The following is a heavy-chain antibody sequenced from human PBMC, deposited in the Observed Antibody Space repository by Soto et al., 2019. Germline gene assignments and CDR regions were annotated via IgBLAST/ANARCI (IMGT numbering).Heavy chain of an antibody. Sequence: PGGYLRLSCAASGFTVSSNDISWVRQATWKGLEWVSVIYSGGITYYADSVKGLFTISRDNSKNTLYLQMNSLRAEDTAVYYCATNRLGDYDFWTGYRLHYF. D-gene: IGHD3-3*01. J-gene: IGHJ4*01. V-gene: IGHV3-53*01. CDR1: GFTVSSND. CDR2: IYSGGIT. CDR3: ATNRLGDYDFWTGYRLHYF.